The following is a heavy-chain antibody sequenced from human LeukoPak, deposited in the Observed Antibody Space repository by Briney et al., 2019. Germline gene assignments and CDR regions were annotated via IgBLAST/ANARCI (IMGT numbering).Heavy chain of an antibody. D-gene: IGHD6-19*01. J-gene: IGHJ3*02. Sequence: GGSLRLSCAASGFTFSSYAMSWVRQAPGKGLEWASAISGSGGSTYYADSVKGRFTISRDNSKNTLYLQMNSLRAEDTAVYYCANPKIAVEPRDAFDIWGQGTMATVSS. CDR1: GFTFSSYA. CDR2: ISGSGGST. CDR3: ANPKIAVEPRDAFDI. V-gene: IGHV3-23*01.